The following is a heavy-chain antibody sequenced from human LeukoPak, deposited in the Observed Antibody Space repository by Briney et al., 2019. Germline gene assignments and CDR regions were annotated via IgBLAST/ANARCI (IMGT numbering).Heavy chain of an antibody. CDR2: ISYSGGT. D-gene: IGHD3-22*01. CDR3: AREVEYYDSSGYRPHAFDI. Sequence: SETLSLTCTVSGGSIGSSNYYWGWTRQPPGKGLEWFGSISYSGGTSYNPSLRSRVSISVDTSKNQFSLKLNSVTAADTAVYYSAREVEYYDSSGYRPHAFDIWGQGTVVTVSS. CDR1: GGSIGSSNYY. V-gene: IGHV4-39*02. J-gene: IGHJ3*02.